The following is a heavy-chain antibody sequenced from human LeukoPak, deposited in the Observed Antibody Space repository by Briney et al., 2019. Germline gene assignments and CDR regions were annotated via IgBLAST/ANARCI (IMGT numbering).Heavy chain of an antibody. Sequence: SETLSLTCTVSGGSISSYYWSWIRQPPGKGLEWIGYIYYSGSTYYNPSLKSRVTISVDTSKNQFSLKLSSVTAADTAVYYCARHAESGSDRFDYWGQGTLVTVSS. CDR3: ARHAESGSDRFDY. D-gene: IGHD5-12*01. V-gene: IGHV4-59*08. J-gene: IGHJ4*02. CDR2: IYYSGST. CDR1: GGSISSYY.